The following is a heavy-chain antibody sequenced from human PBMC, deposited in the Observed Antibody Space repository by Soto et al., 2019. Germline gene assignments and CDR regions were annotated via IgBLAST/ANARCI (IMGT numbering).Heavy chain of an antibody. D-gene: IGHD3-22*01. CDR1: GFTLINYW. Sequence: GGSLRLSCAASGFTLINYWMTWVRQAPGKGLEWVANIKPDGSEKYYVDSVKGRFTISRDNAKNSLDLQMNSLRVEDTAVYYCVRYSDGRGSNDGFQIWGQGTMVTVSS. V-gene: IGHV3-7*01. J-gene: IGHJ3*02. CDR2: IKPDGSEK. CDR3: VRYSDGRGSNDGFQI.